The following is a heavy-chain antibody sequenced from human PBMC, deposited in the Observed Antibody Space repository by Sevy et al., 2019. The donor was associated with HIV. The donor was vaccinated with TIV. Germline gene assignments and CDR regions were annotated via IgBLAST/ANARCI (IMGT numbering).Heavy chain of an antibody. CDR3: ARHSHGSGTYYVPFDS. V-gene: IGHV4-38-2*01. CDR1: GYSITSGYL. Sequence: SETLSLTCAVSGYSITSGYLWGWIRQPPGKGLEWIGSVFHSGSTYYNPSLNNRVIISVDTSKNQFSLKLNSVTAADTAVYYCARHSHGSGTYYVPFDSWGQGTLVTVSS. J-gene: IGHJ4*02. D-gene: IGHD3-10*01. CDR2: VFHSGST.